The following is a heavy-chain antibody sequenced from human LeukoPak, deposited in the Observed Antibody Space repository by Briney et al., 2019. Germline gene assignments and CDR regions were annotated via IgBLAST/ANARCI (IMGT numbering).Heavy chain of an antibody. J-gene: IGHJ3*02. Sequence: PWASVKVSCKASGYTFTGYYMHWVRQAPGQGLEWMGWINPNSGGTNYAQKFQGRVTMTRDTSISTAYMELSRLRSDDTAVYYCARARERIVPAAMLDAFDIWGQGTMVTVSS. V-gene: IGHV1-2*02. CDR2: INPNSGGT. D-gene: IGHD2-2*01. CDR3: ARARERIVPAAMLDAFDI. CDR1: GYTFTGYY.